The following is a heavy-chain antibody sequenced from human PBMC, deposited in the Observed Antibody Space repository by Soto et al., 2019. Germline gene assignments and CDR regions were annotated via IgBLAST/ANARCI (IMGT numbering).Heavy chain of an antibody. CDR3: AKGGRNTF. CDR1: GYTFSFDY. Sequence: QVQLLQSGAEVKKPGASVKISCKASGYTFSFDYLSWVRRAPGQGLQWMGKINPDGGATTYAQSFQGRVSITSDASTGTVYMELSSLTSDDTAVYYCAKGGRNTFWGQGTLVSVSS. J-gene: IGHJ4*02. V-gene: IGHV1-46*01. CDR2: INPDGGAT. D-gene: IGHD3-16*01.